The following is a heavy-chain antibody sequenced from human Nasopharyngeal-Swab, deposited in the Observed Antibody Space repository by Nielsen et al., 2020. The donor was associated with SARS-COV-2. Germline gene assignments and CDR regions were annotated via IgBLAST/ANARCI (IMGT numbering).Heavy chain of an antibody. CDR2: INSGGRT. Sequence: SDTLSITCAVSGASFRSSDWWAWARQSPAEGLQWIGEINSGGRTTYRPSLKSRASIPIDKSNNQFSLQLTAVTAADTAVYYCARAPLNLFGVGTLIRGFDVWGQGAPVNVSS. CDR1: GASFRSSDW. V-gene: IGHV4-4*02. J-gene: IGHJ3*01. CDR3: ARAPLNLFGVGTLIRGFDV. D-gene: IGHD3-3*01.